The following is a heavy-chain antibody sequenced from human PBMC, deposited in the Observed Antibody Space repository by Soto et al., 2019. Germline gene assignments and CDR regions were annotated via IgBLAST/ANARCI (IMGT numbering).Heavy chain of an antibody. V-gene: IGHV1-2*04. D-gene: IGHD2-15*01. CDR3: ARHSAGDCSGGSCYPNAIDY. CDR1: GYTFTGYY. J-gene: IGHJ4*02. CDR2: INPNSGGT. Sequence: ASVKVSCKASGYTFTGYYLHWVRQAPGQGLEWMGWINPNSGGTNYAQKFQGWVTMPRDTSISTAYMELSRLSSADTAVYYCARHSAGDCSGGSCYPNAIDYWGQGTLVTVSS.